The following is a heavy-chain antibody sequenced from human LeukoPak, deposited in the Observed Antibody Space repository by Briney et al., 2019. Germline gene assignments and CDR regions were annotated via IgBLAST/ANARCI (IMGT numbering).Heavy chain of an antibody. CDR3: AKGGSDYGNYGYSFDY. D-gene: IGHD4-11*01. CDR1: GFTFITDA. J-gene: IGHJ4*02. CDR2: ISSSGDKT. Sequence: PGRSLRLSWAASGFTFITDAMSWVRQAPGKGLEWVSAISSSGDKTYYADSVKGRFTVSRDSSENTLYLQMSSLSAEDTAVYYCAKGGSDYGNYGYSFDYWGQGTLVTVSS. V-gene: IGHV3-23*01.